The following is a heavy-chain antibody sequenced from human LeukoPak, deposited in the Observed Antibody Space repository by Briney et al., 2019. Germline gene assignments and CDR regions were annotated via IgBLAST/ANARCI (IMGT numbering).Heavy chain of an antibody. V-gene: IGHV3-30-3*01. D-gene: IGHD5-12*01. CDR2: ISYDGSNK. CDR1: GFTFSSYA. CDR3: AREVPTSGYDSAYYFDY. Sequence: PGGSLRLSCAASGFTFSSYAMHWVRQAPGKGLKWVAVISYDGSNKYYADSVKGRFTISRDNSKNTLYLQMNSLRAEDTAVYYCAREVPTSGYDSAYYFDYWGQGTLVTVSS. J-gene: IGHJ4*02.